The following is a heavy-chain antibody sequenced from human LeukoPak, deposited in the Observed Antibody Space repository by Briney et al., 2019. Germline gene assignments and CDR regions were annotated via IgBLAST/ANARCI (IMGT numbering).Heavy chain of an antibody. CDR3: ARLLAHGDYGDAFDI. J-gene: IGHJ3*02. CDR2: IYYSGST. D-gene: IGHD4-17*01. V-gene: IGHV4-59*08. Sequence: PPETLSLTCTVSGGSISSYYWSWIRQLPGKGLEWIGYIYYSGSTNYNPSLKSRVTISVDTSKNQFSLKLSSVTAADTAVYYCARLLAHGDYGDAFDIWGQGTMVTVSS. CDR1: GGSISSYY.